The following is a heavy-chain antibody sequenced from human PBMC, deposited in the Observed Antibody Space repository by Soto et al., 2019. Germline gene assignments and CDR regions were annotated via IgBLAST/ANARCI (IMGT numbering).Heavy chain of an antibody. V-gene: IGHV3-11*01. J-gene: IGHJ4*02. CDR1: GFNFRDYY. CDR3: ARVAPPLDQ. D-gene: IGHD3-3*02. Sequence: PGVPLRLSCAASGFNFRDYYMSWIRQAPGKGLEWVSYISSSGRTIYYADSVKGRFTISRDNAKNSLYLQMNSLRAEDTAVYYCARVAPPLDQWGQGTLVTLSS. CDR2: ISSSGRTI.